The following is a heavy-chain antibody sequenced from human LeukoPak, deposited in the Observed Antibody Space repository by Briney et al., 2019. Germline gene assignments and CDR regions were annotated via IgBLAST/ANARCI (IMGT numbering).Heavy chain of an antibody. V-gene: IGHV4-38-2*02. CDR1: IYSLSSGYH. J-gene: IGHJ4*02. D-gene: IGHD3-3*01. CDR3: ARDRGYYTFDY. Sequence: SETLSLTCTVSIYSLSSGYHWGWVRQSPGKGLEWIGCIYYRGNTYYNPSLKGRVTISLDTSKNQFSLKLTSVTAAETAIYYCARDRGYYTFDYWGQGTLVTVSS. CDR2: IYYRGNT.